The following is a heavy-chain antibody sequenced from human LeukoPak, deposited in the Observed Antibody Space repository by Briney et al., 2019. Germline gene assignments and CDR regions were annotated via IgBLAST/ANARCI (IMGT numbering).Heavy chain of an antibody. CDR3: AKSEGSSSARRFDY. Sequence: GGSLRLSRAASGFTFSSYAMSWVRQAPGKGLEWVSAISAGGENTDYADSVKGRFTISRDNSKNTLYLQVNSLRAEDTAAYYCAKSEGSSSARRFDYWGQGTLVTVPS. V-gene: IGHV3-23*01. CDR1: GFTFSSYA. J-gene: IGHJ4*02. D-gene: IGHD6-19*01. CDR2: ISAGGENT.